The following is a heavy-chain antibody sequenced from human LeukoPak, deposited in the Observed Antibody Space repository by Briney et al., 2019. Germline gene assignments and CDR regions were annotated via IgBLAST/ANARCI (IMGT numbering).Heavy chain of an antibody. D-gene: IGHD5-24*01. V-gene: IGHV4-59*01. CDR1: GGSISSYS. CDR2: IYYTGST. Sequence: PSETLSLTCTVSGGSISSYSWSWIRQPPGKGLEWIGYIYYTGSTNYNPSLKSRVTISVDTSKNQFSLKLSSVTAAATAVYYCARWRDGHNWDWGQGTLVTVSS. CDR3: ARWRDGHNWD. J-gene: IGHJ4*02.